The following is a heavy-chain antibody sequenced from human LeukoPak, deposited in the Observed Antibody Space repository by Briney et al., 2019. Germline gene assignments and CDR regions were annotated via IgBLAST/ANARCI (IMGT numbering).Heavy chain of an antibody. Sequence: ASVKVSCKASGYTFTGYYMHWVRQAPGQGLEWMGWINPNSGGTNYAQKFQGRVTMTRDTSISTAYMELSSLKASDTAMYYCARQYCSGGSCYSGVGWFDPWGQGTLVTVSS. CDR2: INPNSGGT. D-gene: IGHD2-15*01. J-gene: IGHJ5*02. V-gene: IGHV1-2*02. CDR1: GYTFTGYY. CDR3: ARQYCSGGSCYSGVGWFDP.